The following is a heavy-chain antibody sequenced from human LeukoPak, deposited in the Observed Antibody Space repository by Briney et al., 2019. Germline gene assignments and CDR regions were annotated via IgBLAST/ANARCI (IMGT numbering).Heavy chain of an antibody. J-gene: IGHJ4*02. V-gene: IGHV4-30-4*01. CDR3: ARGPPPGDTFDY. D-gene: IGHD7-27*01. CDR2: IYYSGST. Sequence: SETLSLTCTVSGGSISSSSYYWSWIRQPPGEGLEWIGYIYYSGSTYYNPSLKSRVTISVDTSKNQFSLKLSSVTAADTAVYYCARGPPPGDTFDYWGQGTLVTVSS. CDR1: GGSISSSSYY.